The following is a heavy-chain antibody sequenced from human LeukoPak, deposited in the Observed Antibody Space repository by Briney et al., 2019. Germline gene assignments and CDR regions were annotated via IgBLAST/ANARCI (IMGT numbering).Heavy chain of an antibody. Sequence: SETLSLTCTVSGGSISSYYWSWIRQPAGKGLEWIGRIYTSGSTNYNPSLKSRVTMSADTSKNQFSLKLSSVTAADTAVYYCARQLGYCSSTSCYYAFDIWGQGTMVTVSS. J-gene: IGHJ3*02. V-gene: IGHV4-4*07. CDR1: GGSISSYY. CDR3: ARQLGYCSSTSCYYAFDI. CDR2: IYTSGST. D-gene: IGHD2-2*01.